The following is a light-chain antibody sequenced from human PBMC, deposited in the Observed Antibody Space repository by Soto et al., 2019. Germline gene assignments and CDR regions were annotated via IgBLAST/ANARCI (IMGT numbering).Light chain of an antibody. CDR2: GAS. Sequence: EIVLTQSPGTLSLSPGERATLSCRASQSVSSSYFAWYQQKPGQAPRLLIYGASSRATGIPDRFSGRWSGTDFTITMSMLEPEDVAVYYCQQYGSSPYTFGEGTKLEIK. CDR1: QSVSSSY. J-gene: IGKJ2*01. V-gene: IGKV3-20*01. CDR3: QQYGSSPYT.